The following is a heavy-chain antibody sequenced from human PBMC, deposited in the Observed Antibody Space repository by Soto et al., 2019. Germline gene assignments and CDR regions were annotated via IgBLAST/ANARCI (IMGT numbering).Heavy chain of an antibody. Sequence: EVQLLESGGGLVQPGGSLSLSCEASGFTFSSYAMSWVRQAPGRGLEWVSAISGSGGSTYYADSVKGRFTISRDNSKNTLYLQMNSLRAEDTAVYYCAKARYYGSGSLDYWGQGTLVTVSS. CDR1: GFTFSSYA. V-gene: IGHV3-23*01. J-gene: IGHJ4*02. CDR3: AKARYYGSGSLDY. CDR2: ISGSGGST. D-gene: IGHD3-10*01.